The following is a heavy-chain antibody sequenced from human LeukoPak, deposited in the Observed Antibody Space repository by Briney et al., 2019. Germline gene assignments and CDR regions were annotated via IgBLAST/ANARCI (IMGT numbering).Heavy chain of an antibody. Sequence: SETLSLTCTVSGGSISSYYWSWIRQPAGKGLEWIGRMYTSGSTNYNPSLKSRVTMSVDLSKNQFSLKLSSVTAADTAVYYCARSRYYYDSSGYPNWFDPWGQGTLVTVSS. CDR1: GGSISSYY. J-gene: IGHJ5*02. V-gene: IGHV4-4*07. CDR2: MYTSGST. CDR3: ARSRYYYDSSGYPNWFDP. D-gene: IGHD3-22*01.